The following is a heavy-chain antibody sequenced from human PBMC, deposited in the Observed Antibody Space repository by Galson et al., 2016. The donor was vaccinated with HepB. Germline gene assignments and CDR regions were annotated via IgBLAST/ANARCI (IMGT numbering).Heavy chain of an antibody. V-gene: IGHV5-10-1*01. D-gene: IGHD3-10*01. CDR2: IDPSDSYT. CDR1: GYKFTSYW. J-gene: IGHJ5*02. Sequence: QSGAEVKKPGESLRISCKGSGYKFTSYWISWVRQMPGKGLEWMGRIDPSDSYTKYSPSFESHVTISADKSISTAYLEWSSLKASGTAMYYCARQPTPSMIRGIISNWFDPWGQGTLVTVSS. CDR3: ARQPTPSMIRGIISNWFDP.